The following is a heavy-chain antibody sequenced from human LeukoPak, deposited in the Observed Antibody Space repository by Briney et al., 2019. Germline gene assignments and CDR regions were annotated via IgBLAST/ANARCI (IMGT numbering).Heavy chain of an antibody. J-gene: IGHJ5*02. D-gene: IGHD3-3*01. CDR2: IIPIFGTA. CDR1: GGTFSSYA. Sequence: SVKVSCKASGGTFSSYAISWVRQAPGQGLEWMGGIIPIFGTANYAQKFQGRVTITADESTSTAYMELSSLRSEDTAVYYCARLKVVLRFLEWLPNWFDPWGQGALVTVSS. V-gene: IGHV1-69*13. CDR3: ARLKVVLRFLEWLPNWFDP.